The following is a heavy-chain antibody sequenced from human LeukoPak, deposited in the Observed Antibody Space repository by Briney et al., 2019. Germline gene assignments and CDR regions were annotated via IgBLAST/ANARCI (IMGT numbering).Heavy chain of an antibody. CDR3: ARDGIGVGVVAANRFYYYGMDV. Sequence: ASEKVSCKASGYTFTSYYMHWVRQAPGQGLEWMGIINPSGGSTSYAQKFQGRVTMTRDTSTSTVYMELSSLRSEDTAVYYCARDGIGVGVVAANRFYYYGMDVWGQGTTVTVSS. D-gene: IGHD2-15*01. CDR2: INPSGGST. V-gene: IGHV1-46*01. J-gene: IGHJ6*02. CDR1: GYTFTSYY.